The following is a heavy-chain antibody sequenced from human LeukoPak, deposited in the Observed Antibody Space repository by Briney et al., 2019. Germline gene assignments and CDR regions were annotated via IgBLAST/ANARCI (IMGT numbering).Heavy chain of an antibody. CDR3: AKEGDYNYYYGMDV. J-gene: IGHJ6*02. CDR1: GFTFSSYS. V-gene: IGHV3-23*01. Sequence: GGSLRLSCAASGFTFSSYSMNWVRQAPGKGLEWVSAISDSGTSTYYGDSVKGRFTISRDNSKNTLYLQMNSLRAEDTAVYYCAKEGDYNYYYGMDVWGQGTTVTVSS. CDR2: ISDSGTST. D-gene: IGHD3-10*01.